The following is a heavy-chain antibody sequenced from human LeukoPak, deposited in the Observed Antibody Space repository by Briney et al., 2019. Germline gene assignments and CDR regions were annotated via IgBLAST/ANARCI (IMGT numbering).Heavy chain of an antibody. J-gene: IGHJ4*02. V-gene: IGHV1-8*03. CDR2: MNPNSGNT. CDR3: ARGIAVAGYPPDSHVFYFDY. CDR1: GYTFTSYD. Sequence: ASVKVSCKASGYTFTSYDINWVRQATGQGLEWMGWMNPNSGNTGYAQKFQGRVTITRNTSISTAYMELSSLRSEDTAVYYCARGIAVAGYPPDSHVFYFDYWGQGTLVTVSS. D-gene: IGHD6-19*01.